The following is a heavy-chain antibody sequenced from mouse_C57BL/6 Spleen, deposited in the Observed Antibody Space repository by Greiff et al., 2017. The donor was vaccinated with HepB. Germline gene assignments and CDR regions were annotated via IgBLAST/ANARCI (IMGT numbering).Heavy chain of an antibody. CDR3: ARGEWLRRAFYAMDY. J-gene: IGHJ4*01. CDR2: IDPSDSET. D-gene: IGHD2-2*01. CDR1: GYTFTSYW. V-gene: IGHV1-52*01. Sequence: QVQLQQPGAELVRPGSSVKLSCKASGYTFTSYWMHWVKQRPIQGLEWIGNIDPSDSETHYNQKFKDKATLTVDKSSSTAYMPLSSLTSEDSAVYYCARGEWLRRAFYAMDYWGQGTSVTVSS.